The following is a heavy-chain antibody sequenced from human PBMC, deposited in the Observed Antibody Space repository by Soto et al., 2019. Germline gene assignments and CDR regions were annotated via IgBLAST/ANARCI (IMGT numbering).Heavy chain of an antibody. J-gene: IGHJ4*02. Sequence: QVQLQESGPRLVMPSGTLSLTCAVSGASIKSADWWNWVRQSPGKGLEWIGEISHSGATIYNPSLKGRGTLSVDDSKNHFSLKLTSVTAADTAVYYCARDFKAPNDAWAFDNWGPGTLVTVSS. CDR2: ISHSGAT. D-gene: IGHD3-16*01. CDR3: ARDFKAPNDAWAFDN. CDR1: GASIKSADW. V-gene: IGHV4-4*02.